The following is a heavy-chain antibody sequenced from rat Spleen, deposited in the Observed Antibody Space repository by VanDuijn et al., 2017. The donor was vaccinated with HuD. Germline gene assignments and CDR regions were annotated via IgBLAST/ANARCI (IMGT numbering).Heavy chain of an antibody. D-gene: IGHD1-11*01. J-gene: IGHJ3*01. CDR3: ARLGTEAIGNWFTS. CDR2: IRYDGSST. V-gene: IGHV5-17*01. Sequence: EVQLVESGGGLVQPGRSLKLSCAASGFTFSDYAMAWVRQAPKKGLEWVATIRYDGSSTYYRDSVKGRFTISRDNTRNTLYLQMDSLRSEDTATYYCARLGTEAIGNWFTSWGQGTLVTVSS. CDR1: GFTFSDYA.